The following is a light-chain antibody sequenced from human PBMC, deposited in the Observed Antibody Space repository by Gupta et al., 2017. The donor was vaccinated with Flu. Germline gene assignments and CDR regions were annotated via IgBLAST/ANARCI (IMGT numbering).Light chain of an antibody. CDR1: QSLLQGDGRTY. Sequence: DTVMTQTPISLSVTPGQPASISCKSGQSLLQGDGRTYLHWYLHKSGHPPQLLIHEVSNRGTGVPDRFSGRGSGTDFTLKISRVEAEDVGVYYCMQIIELPYTFGQGTKLEIK. J-gene: IGKJ2*01. CDR2: EVS. V-gene: IGKV2D-29*01. CDR3: MQIIELPYT.